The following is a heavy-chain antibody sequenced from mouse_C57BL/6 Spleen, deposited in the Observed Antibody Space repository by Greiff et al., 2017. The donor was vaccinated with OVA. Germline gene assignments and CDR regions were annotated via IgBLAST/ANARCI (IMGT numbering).Heavy chain of an antibody. CDR3: VRGGGGSSYRDFDY. Sequence: EVQVVESGGGLVQPKGSLKLSCAASGFTFNTYAMHWVRQAPGKGLEWVARIRSKSSNYATYYADSVKDRFTISRDDSQSMLYLQMNNLKTEDTAMYYCVRGGGGSSYRDFDYWGQGTTLTVSS. J-gene: IGHJ2*01. V-gene: IGHV10-3*01. D-gene: IGHD1-1*01. CDR2: IRSKSSNYAT. CDR1: GFTFNTYA.